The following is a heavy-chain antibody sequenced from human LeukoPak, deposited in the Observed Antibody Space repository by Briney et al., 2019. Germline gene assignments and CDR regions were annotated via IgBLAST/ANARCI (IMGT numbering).Heavy chain of an antibody. CDR2: IYYSGST. V-gene: IGHV4-59*08. D-gene: IGHD2-15*01. J-gene: IGHJ5*02. CDR3: ARRYKSTEYCSGGSCLYNWFDP. Sequence: SETLSLTCTVSGGSISSYYWSWIRQPPGKGLEWVGYIYYSGSTNYNPSLKSRVTISVDTSKNQFSLQLSSVTAADTAVYNCARRYKSTEYCSGGSCLYNWFDPWGQGTLVTVSS. CDR1: GGSISSYY.